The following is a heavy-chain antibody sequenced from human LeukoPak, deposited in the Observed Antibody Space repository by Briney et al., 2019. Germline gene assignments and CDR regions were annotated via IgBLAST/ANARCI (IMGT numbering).Heavy chain of an antibody. Sequence: PSETLSLTCTVSGGSISSYYWSWIRQPPGKGLEWIGYIYYSGSTNYNPSLKSRVTISVDTSKNQFSLKLSSVTAADTAVYYCARGVSNSLGYYYYYMDVWGKGTTVTVSS. CDR3: ARGVSNSLGYYYYYMDV. CDR2: IYYSGST. J-gene: IGHJ6*03. CDR1: GGSISSYY. V-gene: IGHV4-59*01. D-gene: IGHD4-11*01.